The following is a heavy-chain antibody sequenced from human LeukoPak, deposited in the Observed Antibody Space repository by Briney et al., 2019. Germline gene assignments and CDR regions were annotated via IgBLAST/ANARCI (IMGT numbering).Heavy chain of an antibody. CDR3: ARGGNRRGYSYGYVHYYYMDV. CDR1: GFTFSSYS. D-gene: IGHD5-18*01. J-gene: IGHJ6*03. V-gene: IGHV3-48*04. Sequence: GGSLRLSCAASGFTFSSYSMNWVRQAPGKGLEWVSYISSSSSTIYYADSVKGRFAISRDNAKNSLYLQMNSLRAEDTAVYYCARGGNRRGYSYGYVHYYYMDVWGKGTTVTVSS. CDR2: ISSSSSTI.